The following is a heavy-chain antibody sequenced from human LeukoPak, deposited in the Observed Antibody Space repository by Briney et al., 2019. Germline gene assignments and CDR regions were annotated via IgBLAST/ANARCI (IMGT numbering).Heavy chain of an antibody. CDR3: AKEDSSSWFGNWFDP. J-gene: IGHJ5*02. CDR1: GFTFSSYA. D-gene: IGHD6-13*01. Sequence: PGGSLRLSCAASGFTFSSYAMSWVRQAPGKGLDWVSAISVSGRIYYADSVKGRFTISRDNSKNTLYLQMKSLRTEDTALYYCAKEDSSSWFGNWFDPWGQGTLVTVSS. V-gene: IGHV3-23*01. CDR2: ISVSGRI.